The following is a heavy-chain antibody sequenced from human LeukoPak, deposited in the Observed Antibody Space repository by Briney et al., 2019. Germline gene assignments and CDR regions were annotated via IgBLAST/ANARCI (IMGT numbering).Heavy chain of an antibody. CDR2: IKNKTDGGTT. D-gene: IGHD3-3*01. J-gene: IGHJ4*02. Sequence: GGSLRLSCAASGFTFSNAWMSWVRQAPGKGLEWVGRIKNKTDGGTTDYAAPVKGRFTISRDDSKNTLYLQMNSLKTEDTAVYYCTTGLLEWSSGYWGQGTLVTVSS. CDR1: GFTFSNAW. CDR3: TTGLLEWSSGY. V-gene: IGHV3-15*01.